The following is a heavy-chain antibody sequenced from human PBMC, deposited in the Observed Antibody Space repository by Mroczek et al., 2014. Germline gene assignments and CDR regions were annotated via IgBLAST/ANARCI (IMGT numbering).Heavy chain of an antibody. CDR2: ISGSGGST. V-gene: IGHV3-23*01. CDR1: GFTFSSYA. J-gene: IGHJ4*02. Sequence: EVQLLETGGGLVQPGGSLRLSCAASGFTFSSYAMSWVRQAPGKGLEWVSAISGSGGSTYYADSVKGRFTISRDNSKNTLYLQMNSLRAEDTAVYYCAKDSESIAARPRLNYYFDYWGQGTLVTVSS. CDR3: AKDSESIAARPRLNYYFDY. D-gene: IGHD6-6*01.